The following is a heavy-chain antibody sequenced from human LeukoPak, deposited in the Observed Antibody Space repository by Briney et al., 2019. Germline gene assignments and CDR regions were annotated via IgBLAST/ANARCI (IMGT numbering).Heavy chain of an antibody. V-gene: IGHV4-38-2*02. D-gene: IGHD1-1*01. Sequence: SETLSLTCNVSGSSISDGYYWGWIRQPPGKGLEWIGNIFHSGTTYYNPSLKSRVTISVDTSKNQFSLKLSSVTAADTAVYYCARDRLERRFCWFDPWGQGTLVTVSS. J-gene: IGHJ5*02. CDR2: IFHSGTT. CDR1: GSSISDGYY. CDR3: ARDRLERRFCWFDP.